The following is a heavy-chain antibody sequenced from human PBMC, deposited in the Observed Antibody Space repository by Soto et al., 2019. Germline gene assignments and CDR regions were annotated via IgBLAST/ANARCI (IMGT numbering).Heavy chain of an antibody. CDR2: IVVGSGNT. J-gene: IGHJ4*02. CDR3: AAVNWYSNQEFGSDY. V-gene: IGHV1-58*02. Sequence: SVKVSCKASGFTFTRSAMQWVRQARGQRLEWIGWIVVGSGNTNYAQKFQERVTITRDMSTSTAYMEMSSLRSEDTAVYYCAAVNWYSNQEFGSDYWGQGTLVTVSS. CDR1: GFTFTRSA. D-gene: IGHD6-13*01.